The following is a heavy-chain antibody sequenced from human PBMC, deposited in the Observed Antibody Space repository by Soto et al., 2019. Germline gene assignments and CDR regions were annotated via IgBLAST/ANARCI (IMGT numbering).Heavy chain of an antibody. V-gene: IGHV1-69*13. Sequence: SVKVSCKASGGTFSSYAISWVRQAPGQGLEWMGGIIPIFGTANYAQKFQGRVTITADESTSTAYMELSSLRSEDTAVYYCASATGYSSGWDQGEFDYWGQGTLVTVSS. D-gene: IGHD6-19*01. CDR2: IIPIFGTA. CDR3: ASATGYSSGWDQGEFDY. J-gene: IGHJ4*02. CDR1: GGTFSSYA.